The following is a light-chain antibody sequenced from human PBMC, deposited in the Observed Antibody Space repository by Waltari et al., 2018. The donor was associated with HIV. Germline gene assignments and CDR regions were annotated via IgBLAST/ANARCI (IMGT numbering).Light chain of an antibody. CDR1: SNDVGSSNY. J-gene: IGLJ1*01. V-gene: IGLV2-14*03. CDR3: SSYTSSTTYV. Sequence: ASVSGSPGQSITISCTGTSNDVGSSNYVSWHQQHPGEAPKLIIHDVSDRPSGISNRFSGSKSGNTASLTISGLQTEDEADYYCSSYTSSTTYVFGTGTRVTVL. CDR2: DVS.